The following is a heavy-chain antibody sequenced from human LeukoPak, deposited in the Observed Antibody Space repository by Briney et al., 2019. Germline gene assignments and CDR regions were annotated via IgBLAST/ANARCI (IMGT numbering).Heavy chain of an antibody. CDR2: IYSGGST. V-gene: IGHV3-53*01. J-gene: IGHJ4*02. CDR1: GYTFTSYG. D-gene: IGHD3-10*01. Sequence: RVSCKASGYTFTSYGISWVRQAPGKGLEWVSVIYSGGSTYYADSVKGRFTISRDNSKNTLYLQMNSLRAEDTAVYYCARGQYYGSGSFDYWGQGTLVTVSS. CDR3: ARGQYYGSGSFDY.